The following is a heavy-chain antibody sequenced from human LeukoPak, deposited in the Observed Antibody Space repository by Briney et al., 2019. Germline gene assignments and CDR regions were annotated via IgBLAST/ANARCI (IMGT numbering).Heavy chain of an antibody. CDR1: GYTFTGYY. CDR3: ARHSSSWYIGFDP. J-gene: IGHJ5*02. V-gene: IGHV1-2*02. Sequence: GASVKVSCKASGYTFTGYYMHWVRQAPGQGLEWMGWINPNSGGTNYAQKFQGRGTMTRDTSISTAYMELSRLRSDDTAVYYCARHSSSWYIGFDPWGQGTLVTVSS. CDR2: INPNSGGT. D-gene: IGHD6-13*01.